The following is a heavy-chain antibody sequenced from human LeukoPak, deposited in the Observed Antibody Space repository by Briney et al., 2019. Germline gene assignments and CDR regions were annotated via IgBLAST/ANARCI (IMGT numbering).Heavy chain of an antibody. V-gene: IGHV4-59*08. CDR2: IYYSGST. D-gene: IGHD5-24*01. CDR1: GGSISSYY. CDR3: ARHSGGYNLNYFDY. J-gene: IGHJ4*02. Sequence: ASETLSLTCTVSGGSISSYYWSWIRQPPGKGLEWIGYIYYSGSTNYNPSLKSRVTISVDTSKNQFSLKLSSVTAADTAVYYCARHSGGYNLNYFDYWGQGTLVTVSS.